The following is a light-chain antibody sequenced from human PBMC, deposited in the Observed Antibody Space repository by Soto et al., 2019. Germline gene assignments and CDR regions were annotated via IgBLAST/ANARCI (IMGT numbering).Light chain of an antibody. V-gene: IGKV1-9*01. CDR2: DAS. CDR3: QQLNNYPIT. Sequence: DIQMTQSPSSLSASVGDRVTITCRASQGISTYLAWYQQKLGKAPKLLIYDASTLQSGVPSRFSGSGSDTEFTLTISSLQPEDCATYYCQQLNNYPITFGGGNKVDIK. CDR1: QGISTY. J-gene: IGKJ4*01.